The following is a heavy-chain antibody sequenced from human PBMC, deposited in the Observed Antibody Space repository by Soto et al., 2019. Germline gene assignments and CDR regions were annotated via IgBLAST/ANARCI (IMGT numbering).Heavy chain of an antibody. D-gene: IGHD6-19*01. CDR1: GGSISTYF. J-gene: IGHJ4*02. V-gene: IGHV4-59*01. CDR3: AGGLSSGWSAY. CDR2: IYKSGST. Sequence: SETLSLTCTVSGGSISTYFWSWIRQSPGRGLEWIGYIYKSGSTKYNPSLNSRVTIAVDTSKTQFSLKLRSVTAADTAVYYCAGGLSSGWSAYWGQGTLVTVSS.